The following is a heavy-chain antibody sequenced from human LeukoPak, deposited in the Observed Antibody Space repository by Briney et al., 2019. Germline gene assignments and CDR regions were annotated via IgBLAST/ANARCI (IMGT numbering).Heavy chain of an antibody. CDR3: ARDRRVGYLDY. Sequence: SETLSLTCTVSGGSISSYYWSWIRQPPGKGLEWIGCIYYSGSTNYNPSLKSRVTISVDTSKNQFSLKLSSVTAADTAVYYCARDRRVGYLDYWGQGTLVTVSS. V-gene: IGHV4-59*01. CDR2: IYYSGST. D-gene: IGHD1-26*01. CDR1: GGSISSYY. J-gene: IGHJ4*02.